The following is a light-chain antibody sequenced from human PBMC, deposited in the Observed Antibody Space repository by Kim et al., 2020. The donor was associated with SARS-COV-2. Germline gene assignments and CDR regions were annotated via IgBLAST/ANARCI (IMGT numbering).Light chain of an antibody. CDR2: DVG. CDR1: RSDVGGYDY. Sequence: PGQSVTNSCTGTRSDVGGYDYVSWHQQPPAKAPILIIYDVGKRPSGVPDRFSGSKSGNTASLTISGLQAEDEADYYCCSYAGTYVVFGGGTQLTVL. CDR3: CSYAGTYVV. J-gene: IGLJ2*01. V-gene: IGLV2-11*01.